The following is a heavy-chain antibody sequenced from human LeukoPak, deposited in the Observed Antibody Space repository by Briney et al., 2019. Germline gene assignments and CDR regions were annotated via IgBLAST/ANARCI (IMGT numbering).Heavy chain of an antibody. CDR3: AKRGVVIRVILVGFHKEAYYFDS. CDR1: GITLSNYG. J-gene: IGHJ4*02. Sequence: GGSLRLSCAVSGITLSNYGMSWVRQAPGRGLEWVAGISDRGSRTNYADSVKGRFTISTDHPKNTLYLQMNSLRAEDTAVYFCAKRGVVIRVILVGFHKEAYYFDSWGQGALVTVSS. CDR2: ISDRGSRT. D-gene: IGHD3-22*01. V-gene: IGHV3-23*01.